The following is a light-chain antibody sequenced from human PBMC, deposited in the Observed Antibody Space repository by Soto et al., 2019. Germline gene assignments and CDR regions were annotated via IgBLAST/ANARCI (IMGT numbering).Light chain of an antibody. J-gene: IGKJ4*01. CDR1: QDISTL. CDR2: GAS. V-gene: IGKV1D-12*01. CDR3: QQADSFPLT. Sequence: DIQMTQSPSSVSASIGDTVTITCRASQDISTLLAWYQQKPGKAPQLLIYGASTLESGVPSRFSDRGSGTDFTLAISSLQPEDFATYFCQQADSFPLTFGGGTKVQMK.